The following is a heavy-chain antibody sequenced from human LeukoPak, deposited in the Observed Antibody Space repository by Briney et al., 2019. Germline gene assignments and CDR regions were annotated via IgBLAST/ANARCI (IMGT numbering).Heavy chain of an antibody. CDR3: ARYGVSSSTSYIDF. Sequence: GGSLRLSCAASGFTVSSNYMSWVRQAPGEGLKWVSCITGDSAYIYYADSVKGRFTISRDNAKNSLYLQMNSLRAEDTAVYYCARYGVSSSTSYIDFWGQGTLVTVSS. J-gene: IGHJ4*02. CDR1: GFTVSSNY. D-gene: IGHD2-2*01. V-gene: IGHV3-21*01. CDR2: ITGDSAYI.